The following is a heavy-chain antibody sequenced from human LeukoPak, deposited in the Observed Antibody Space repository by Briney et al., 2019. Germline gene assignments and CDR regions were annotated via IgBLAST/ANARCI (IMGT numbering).Heavy chain of an antibody. Sequence: SETLSLTCTVSGYSISSGYYWGWIRQPPGKGLEWIGSIYHSGSTYYNPSLKSRVTISVDTSKNQFSLKLSSVTAADTAVYYCARVVGATPHEYFQHWGQGTLVTVSS. CDR2: IYHSGST. V-gene: IGHV4-38-2*02. CDR3: ARVVGATPHEYFQH. CDR1: GYSISSGYY. D-gene: IGHD1-26*01. J-gene: IGHJ1*01.